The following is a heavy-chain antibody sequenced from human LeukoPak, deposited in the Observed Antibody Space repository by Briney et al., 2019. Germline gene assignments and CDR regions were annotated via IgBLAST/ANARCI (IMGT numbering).Heavy chain of an antibody. CDR3: AREFVLDYYDSSGYYYYFDY. J-gene: IGHJ4*02. V-gene: IGHV4-34*01. Sequence: SETLSLTCAVYGGSFSGYYWSWIRQPPGKGLEWIGEINHTGSTNCNPSLKSRVTISVDTSKNQFSLKLRSVTAADTAVYYCAREFVLDYYDSSGYYYYFDYWGQGTLVTVSS. CDR1: GGSFSGYY. CDR2: INHTGST. D-gene: IGHD3-22*01.